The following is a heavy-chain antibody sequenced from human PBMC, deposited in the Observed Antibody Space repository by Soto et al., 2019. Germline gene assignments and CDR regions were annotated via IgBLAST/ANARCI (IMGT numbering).Heavy chain of an antibody. Sequence: ASVKVSCKASGYTFTSYYMHWVRQAPGQGLEWMGIINPSGGSTSYAQKFQGRVTMTRDTSTSTVYMELSSLRSEDTAVYYCARDRPQYYDILTGYYTTYGMDVWGQGTTVTVSS. D-gene: IGHD3-9*01. CDR2: INPSGGST. J-gene: IGHJ6*02. CDR3: ARDRPQYYDILTGYYTTYGMDV. V-gene: IGHV1-46*01. CDR1: GYTFTSYY.